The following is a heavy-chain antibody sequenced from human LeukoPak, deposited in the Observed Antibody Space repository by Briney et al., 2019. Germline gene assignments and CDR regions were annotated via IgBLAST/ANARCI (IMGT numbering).Heavy chain of an antibody. J-gene: IGHJ4*02. CDR2: ISAYNGNT. Sequence: ASVKVSCKASGYTFTSYGISWVRQAPGQGLEWMGWISAYNGNTNYAQKFQGRVTITADKSTSTAYMELSSLRSEDTAVYYCARDNMITFGGVIVVLDYWGQGTLVTVSS. CDR1: GYTFTSYG. D-gene: IGHD3-16*02. CDR3: ARDNMITFGGVIVVLDY. V-gene: IGHV1-18*01.